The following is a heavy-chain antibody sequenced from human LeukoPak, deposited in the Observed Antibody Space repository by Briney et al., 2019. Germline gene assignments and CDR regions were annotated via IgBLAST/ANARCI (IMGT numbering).Heavy chain of an antibody. CDR2: INSDGSST. Sequence: HPGGSLRLSCAASGFTFSSYAMHWVRQAPGKGLVWVSRINSDGSSTSYADSVKGRFTISRDNAKNTLYLQMNSLRAEDTAVYYCARVSSGSYFGYYYYYMDVWGKGTTVTVSS. CDR1: GFTFSSYA. V-gene: IGHV3-74*01. J-gene: IGHJ6*03. CDR3: ARVSSGSYFGYYYYYMDV. D-gene: IGHD1-26*01.